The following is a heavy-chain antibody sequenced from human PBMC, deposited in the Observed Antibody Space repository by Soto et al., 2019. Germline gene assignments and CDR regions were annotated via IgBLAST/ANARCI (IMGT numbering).Heavy chain of an antibody. CDR1: GGSFSGYY. V-gene: IGHV4-34*01. Sequence: SETLSLTCALHGGSFSGYYWSWIRKPPGKGLEWIGEINHSGSTNYNPSLKSRVTISVDTSKNYFSLNLSSLTAADTAVFYCAKTTYDYGSGSYYRWFDSWGHGTLVTVS. D-gene: IGHD3-10*01. CDR2: INHSGST. CDR3: AKTTYDYGSGSYYRWFDS. J-gene: IGHJ5*01.